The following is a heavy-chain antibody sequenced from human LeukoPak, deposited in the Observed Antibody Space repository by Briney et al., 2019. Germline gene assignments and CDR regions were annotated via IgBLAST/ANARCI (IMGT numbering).Heavy chain of an antibody. D-gene: IGHD6-6*01. J-gene: IGHJ5*02. Sequence: PGGSLRLSCAASGFTFSSYDMHWVRQATGKGLEWVSAIGTAGDTYYPGSVKGRFTISRDNAKNSLYLQMNSLRAEDTAVYYCARDVAARPRWFAPWGQGTLVTVSS. CDR3: ARDVAARPRWFAP. V-gene: IGHV3-13*01. CDR2: IGTAGDT. CDR1: GFTFSSYD.